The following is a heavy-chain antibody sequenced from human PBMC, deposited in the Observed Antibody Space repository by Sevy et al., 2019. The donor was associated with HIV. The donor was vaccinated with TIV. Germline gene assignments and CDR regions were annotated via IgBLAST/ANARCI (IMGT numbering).Heavy chain of an antibody. J-gene: IGHJ3*02. CDR3: AKQLGQHRQTDAFDI. V-gene: IGHV3-23*01. CDR2: MSGSGGST. Sequence: GGCLRLYCAASGFTFSSYAMSWVRQAPGKGLGWVSAMSGSGGSTYYADSVKGRFTISRDNSKNTRYLQMNSLRAEDTAVYYCAKQLGQHRQTDAFDIWGQGTMVTVSS. CDR1: GFTFSSYA. D-gene: IGHD2-21*01.